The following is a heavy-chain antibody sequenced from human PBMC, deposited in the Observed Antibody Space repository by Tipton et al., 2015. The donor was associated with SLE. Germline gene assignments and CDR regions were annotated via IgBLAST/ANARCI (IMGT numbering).Heavy chain of an antibody. Sequence: TLSLTCTVSGDSISSGGYFWTWIRQHPEKGLEWIGYIFFGGNTYYNPSLKSRVSISVDTAKNQVFLKQTSMTAADTAVYYCARAHQRGTYGLIDYWGQGTLVTVSP. V-gene: IGHV4-31*03. CDR2: IFFGGNT. D-gene: IGHD3-16*01. J-gene: IGHJ4*02. CDR3: ARAHQRGTYGLIDY. CDR1: GDSISSGGYF.